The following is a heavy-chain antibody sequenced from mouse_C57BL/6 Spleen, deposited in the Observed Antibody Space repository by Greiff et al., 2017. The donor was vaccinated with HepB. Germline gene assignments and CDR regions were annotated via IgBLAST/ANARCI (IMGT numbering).Heavy chain of an antibody. J-gene: IGHJ3*01. Sequence: VHLVESGPELVKPGASVKISCKASGYAFSSSWMNWVKQRPGKGLEWIGRIYPGDGDTNYNGKFKGKATLTADKSSSTAYMQLSSLTSEDSAVYFCAREPYGSGFAYWGQGTLVAVSA. D-gene: IGHD1-1*01. CDR2: IYPGDGDT. V-gene: IGHV1-82*01. CDR3: AREPYGSGFAY. CDR1: GYAFSSSW.